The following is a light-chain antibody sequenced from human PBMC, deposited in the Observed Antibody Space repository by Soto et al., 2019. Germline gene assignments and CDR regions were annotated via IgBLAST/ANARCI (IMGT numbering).Light chain of an antibody. CDR1: QSLLHTDGYNY. V-gene: IGKV2-28*01. CDR3: MQSLQTPRT. J-gene: IGKJ1*01. Sequence: DIVMTQSPLSLPVTPVEPASISCRSSQSLLHTDGYNYLDWFLQKPVQSPQLLIYVASNRASGVPDRFSGSGSGTDFTLKISRVEAEDVGVYYCMQSLQTPRTFGQGTKVEI. CDR2: VAS.